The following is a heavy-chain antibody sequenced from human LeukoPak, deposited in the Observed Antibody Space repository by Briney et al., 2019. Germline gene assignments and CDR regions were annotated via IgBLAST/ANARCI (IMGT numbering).Heavy chain of an antibody. CDR2: ISNNGGYT. V-gene: IGHV3-23*01. CDR1: GFTFSGSA. Sequence: GGSLRLSCAASGFTFSGSAMSWVRQAPGKGLEWVSAISNNGGYTYYADSVQGRFTISRDNSKSTLCLQMNSLRAEDTAVYYCAKDGYNPLRYYFDYWGQGTLVTVSS. CDR3: AKDGYNPLRYYFDY. J-gene: IGHJ4*02. D-gene: IGHD5-24*01.